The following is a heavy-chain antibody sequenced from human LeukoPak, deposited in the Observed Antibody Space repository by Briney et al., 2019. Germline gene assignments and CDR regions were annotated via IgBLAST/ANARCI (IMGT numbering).Heavy chain of an antibody. CDR1: GGSISSSSYY. D-gene: IGHD6-13*01. CDR3: ARDIAAAGFYYYYYGMDV. V-gene: IGHV4-39*07. J-gene: IGHJ6*02. CDR2: IYYSGST. Sequence: PSETLSLTCTVSGGSISSSSYYWGWIRQPPGKGLEWIGSIYYSGSTYYNPSLKSRVTISVDTSKNQFSLKLSSVTAADTDVYYCARDIAAAGFYYYYYGMDVWGQGTTVTVSS.